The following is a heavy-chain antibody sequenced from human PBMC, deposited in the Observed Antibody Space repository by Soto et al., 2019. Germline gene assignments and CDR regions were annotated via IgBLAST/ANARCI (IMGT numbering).Heavy chain of an antibody. D-gene: IGHD3-3*01. J-gene: IGHJ6*03. Sequence: PGGSLRLSCAASGFTFSSYSMNWVRQAPGKGLEWVSNISSDGSTIYFADSVKGRFTISRDNAKNSLYLHMSSLRAEDTGVYYCARTIFGVVTDSSHVDDWCKGTPSTV. CDR1: GFTFSSYS. V-gene: IGHV3-48*01. CDR2: ISSDGSTI. CDR3: ARTIFGVVTDSSHVDD.